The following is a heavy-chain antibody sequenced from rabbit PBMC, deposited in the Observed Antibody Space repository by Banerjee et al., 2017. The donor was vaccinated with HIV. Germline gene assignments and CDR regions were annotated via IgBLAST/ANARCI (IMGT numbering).Heavy chain of an antibody. CDR2: IYGGSSGST. CDR3: ARDAADGSGYSLNL. J-gene: IGHJ4*01. V-gene: IGHV1S40*01. Sequence: QSLEESGGDLVKPGASLTLTCTASGFSFSSSYYMCWVRQAPGKGLEWIACIYGGSSGSTYYASWAKGRFTISKTSSTTVTLEMTSLTAADTATYFCARDAADGSGYSLNLWGQGTLVTVS. D-gene: IGHD1-1*01. CDR1: GFSFSSSYY.